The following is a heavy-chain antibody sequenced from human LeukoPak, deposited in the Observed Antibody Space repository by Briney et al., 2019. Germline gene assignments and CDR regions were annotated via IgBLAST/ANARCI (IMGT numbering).Heavy chain of an antibody. CDR1: GFTFSSYG. V-gene: IGHV3-30*18. CDR3: AKGRDSSSWYGSQDY. Sequence: PGRSLRLSCAASGFTFSSYGIHWVRQAPGKGLEWVAVISYDGSNKYYADSVKGRFTISRDNSKSTLYLQMNSLRAEDTAVYYCAKGRDSSSWYGSQDYWGQGTLVTVSS. CDR2: ISYDGSNK. J-gene: IGHJ4*02. D-gene: IGHD6-13*01.